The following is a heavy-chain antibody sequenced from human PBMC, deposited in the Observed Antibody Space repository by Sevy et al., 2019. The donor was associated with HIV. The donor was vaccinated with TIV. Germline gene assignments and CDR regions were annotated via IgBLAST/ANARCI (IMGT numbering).Heavy chain of an antibody. V-gene: IGHV3-66*02. Sequence: GGSLRLSCAASGFTVSGNYMSWVRQAPGKGLEWVSVIYSGGSTYYADSVKGRFTISRDTSKTTLYLQMNSLRFEDTAVYYCASTSCSGGSCSSLIDAWGQGTLVTVSS. CDR3: ASTSCSGGSCSSLIDA. D-gene: IGHD2-15*01. CDR1: GFTVSGNY. CDR2: IYSGGST. J-gene: IGHJ4*02.